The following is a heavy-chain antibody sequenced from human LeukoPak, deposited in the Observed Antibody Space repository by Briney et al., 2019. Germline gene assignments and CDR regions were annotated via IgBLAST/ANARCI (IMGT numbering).Heavy chain of an antibody. CDR2: INLKSGDA. D-gene: IGHD2-21*02. Sequence: ASVKVSCKASGYTFTDSYMHWVRQAPGQGLEYLAWINLKSGDAKYAQKFQGRVSMTRDTSISTAYMDLGSLRSDDTAVYYCAREGRHCGGDCYSFDSCGHGTLVTVSS. J-gene: IGHJ4*01. V-gene: IGHV1-2*02. CDR1: GYTFTDSY. CDR3: AREGRHCGGDCYSFDS.